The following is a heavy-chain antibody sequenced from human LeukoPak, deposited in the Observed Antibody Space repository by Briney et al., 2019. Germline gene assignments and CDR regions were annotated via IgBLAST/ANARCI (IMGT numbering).Heavy chain of an antibody. V-gene: IGHV3-7*01. Sequence: GESLRLSCEASGFSFSRYWMSWVRQAPVRGLEWVANIKPDGSEIYYVDSVKGRFTISRDNAKNSLYLQMNSLRAEDTAVYYCARDTDYAFDVWGQGTMVTVSS. CDR1: GFSFSRYW. CDR2: IKPDGSEI. J-gene: IGHJ3*01. CDR3: ARDTDYAFDV.